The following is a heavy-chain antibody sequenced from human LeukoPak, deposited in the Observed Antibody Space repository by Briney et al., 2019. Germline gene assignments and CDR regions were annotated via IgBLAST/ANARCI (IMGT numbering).Heavy chain of an antibody. V-gene: IGHV3-48*04. D-gene: IGHD3-10*02. Sequence: GGSLRLSCAASGFTFSSYGMSWVRQAPGKGLEWVSYISSSGSTIYYADSVKGRFTISRDNAKNSLYLQMNSLRAEDTAVYYCAELGITMIGGVWGKGTTVTISS. CDR2: ISSSGSTI. CDR1: GFTFSSYG. CDR3: AELGITMIGGV. J-gene: IGHJ6*04.